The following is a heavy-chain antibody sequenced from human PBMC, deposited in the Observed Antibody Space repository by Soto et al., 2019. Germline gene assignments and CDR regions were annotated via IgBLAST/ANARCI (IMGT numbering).Heavy chain of an antibody. V-gene: IGHV3-23*01. CDR1: GFTFSSYA. Sequence: GGSLRLSCAASGFTFSSYAMSWVRQAPGKGLEWVSAISGSGGSTYYADSVKGRFTISRDNSKNTLYLQMNSLRAEDTAVYYCAKSLCGGGSCSRYFDYWGQGTLVTVSS. CDR2: ISGSGGST. CDR3: AKSLCGGGSCSRYFDY. J-gene: IGHJ4*02. D-gene: IGHD2-15*01.